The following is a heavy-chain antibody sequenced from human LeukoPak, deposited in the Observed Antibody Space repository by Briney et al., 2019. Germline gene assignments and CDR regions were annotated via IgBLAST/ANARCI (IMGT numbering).Heavy chain of an antibody. CDR3: AKDRSGVYYYDSSGYYTTNTFDY. V-gene: IGHV3-23*01. D-gene: IGHD3-22*01. CDR1: GFTFSSYA. CDR2: ISGSGGST. J-gene: IGHJ4*02. Sequence: GGSLRLFCAASGFTFSSYAMSWVRQAPGKGLEWVSAISGSGGSTYYADSVKGRFTISRDNSKNTLYLQMNSLRAEDTAVYYCAKDRSGVYYYDSSGYYTTNTFDYWGQGTLVTVSS.